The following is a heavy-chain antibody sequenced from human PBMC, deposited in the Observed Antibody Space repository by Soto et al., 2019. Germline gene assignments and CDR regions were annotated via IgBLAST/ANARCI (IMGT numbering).Heavy chain of an antibody. CDR2: ISSSSSYI. Sequence: GVSLRLSCAASGFTFSSYSMNWVRQAPGKGLEWVSSISSSSSYIYYADSVKGRFTVSRDNAKNSLYLQMNSLRAEDTAVYYCARAGEYSSSWNQRYYYYGMDVWGQGTTVTVSS. CDR1: GFTFSSYS. J-gene: IGHJ6*02. D-gene: IGHD6-13*01. V-gene: IGHV3-21*01. CDR3: ARAGEYSSSWNQRYYYYGMDV.